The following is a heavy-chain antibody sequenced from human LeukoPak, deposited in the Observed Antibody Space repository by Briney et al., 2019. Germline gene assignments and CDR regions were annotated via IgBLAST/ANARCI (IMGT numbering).Heavy chain of an antibody. CDR2: IYNGVNT. CDR1: GASVSSASY. Sequence: SETLSLTCTVSGASVSSASYWTWIRQPPGRGVEWIAHIYNGVNTNYNPSLKSRVTISVDTSKNQFSLRLNSVTAADTAVYYCARSRAFNSGAFDPWGQGSLVTVSS. CDR3: ARSRAFNSGAFDP. D-gene: IGHD1-26*01. V-gene: IGHV4-61*01. J-gene: IGHJ5*02.